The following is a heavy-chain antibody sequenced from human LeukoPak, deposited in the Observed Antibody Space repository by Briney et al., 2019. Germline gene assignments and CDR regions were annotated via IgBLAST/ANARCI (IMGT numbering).Heavy chain of an antibody. D-gene: IGHD2-21*01. Sequence: GGSLRLSCAASGFTFSSYAMSWVRQAPGKGLEWVSAISGSGGSTYYADSVKGRFTISRDNSKNTLYLQMSSLRAEDTAVYYCAKDHGGDGVSDYWGQGTLVTVSS. CDR2: ISGSGGST. CDR1: GFTFSSYA. J-gene: IGHJ4*02. V-gene: IGHV3-23*01. CDR3: AKDHGGDGVSDY.